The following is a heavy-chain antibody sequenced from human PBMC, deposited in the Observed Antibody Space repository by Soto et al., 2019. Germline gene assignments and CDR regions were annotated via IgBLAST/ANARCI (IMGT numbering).Heavy chain of an antibody. CDR2: ISGSGGST. CDR3: AKDRAFGELLYYYYYYMXV. CDR1: GFTFSSYA. V-gene: IGHV3-23*01. D-gene: IGHD3-10*01. J-gene: IGHJ6*03. Sequence: PGGSLRLSCAASGFTFSSYAMSWVRQAPGKGLEWVSAISGSGGSTYYADSVKGRFTISRDNSKNTLYLQMNSLRAEDTAVYYCAKDRAFGELLYYYYYYMXVWGKGTTVTVSS.